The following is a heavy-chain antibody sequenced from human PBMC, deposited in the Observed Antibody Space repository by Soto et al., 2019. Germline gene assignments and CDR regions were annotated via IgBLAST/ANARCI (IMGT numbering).Heavy chain of an antibody. J-gene: IGHJ6*02. CDR1: GGSFSGYY. Sequence: SETLSLTCAVYGGSFSGYYWSWIRQPPGKGLEWIGEINHSGSTNYNPSLKSRVTISVDTSKNQFSLKLSSVTAADTAVYYCAREGCSRTSCYFYYYYYGMDVWGQGTTVTVSS. V-gene: IGHV4-34*01. D-gene: IGHD2-2*01. CDR2: INHSGST. CDR3: AREGCSRTSCYFYYYYYGMDV.